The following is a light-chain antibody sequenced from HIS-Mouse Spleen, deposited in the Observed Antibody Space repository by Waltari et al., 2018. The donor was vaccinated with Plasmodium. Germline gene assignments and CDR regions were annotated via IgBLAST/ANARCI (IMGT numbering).Light chain of an antibody. CDR3: QQRSNWPPLT. CDR1: QTVSSY. CDR2: DAS. Sequence: VLTQSPVTLHLSPGERATLSCRASQTVSSYLAWYQQKPGQAPRLLIYDASNRATGIPARFSGSGSGTDVTLTISSLEPEDFAVYYCQQRSNWPPLTFGGGTKVEIK. V-gene: IGKV3-11*01. J-gene: IGKJ4*01.